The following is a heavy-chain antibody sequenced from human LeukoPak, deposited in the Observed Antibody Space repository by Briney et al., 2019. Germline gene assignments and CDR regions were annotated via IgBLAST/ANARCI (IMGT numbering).Heavy chain of an antibody. D-gene: IGHD3-3*01. CDR3: ARGINLPPDYDFWSGYYGDAFDI. CDR1: GGSFSGYY. J-gene: IGHJ3*02. Sequence: SETLSLTCAVYGGSFSGYYWSWIRQPPGKGLERIGEINHSGSTNYNPSLKSRVTISVDTSKNQFSLKLSSVTAADTAVYYCARGINLPPDYDFWSGYYGDAFDIWGQGTMVTVSS. CDR2: INHSGST. V-gene: IGHV4-34*01.